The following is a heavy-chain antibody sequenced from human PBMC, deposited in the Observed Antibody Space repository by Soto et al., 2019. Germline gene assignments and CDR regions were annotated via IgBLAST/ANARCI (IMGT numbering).Heavy chain of an antibody. CDR1: GYRFTSYW. Sequence: PGESLKISCKGSGYRFTSYWIGGVRQMPGKGLEWMGIIYPGDSDTRYSPSFQGQVTISADKSISTAYLQWSSMKASDTAMYYSARPGYSGYDFLKWNWFDPWGQRTLVTVSS. CDR2: IYPGDSDT. J-gene: IGHJ5*02. D-gene: IGHD5-12*01. V-gene: IGHV5-51*01. CDR3: ARPGYSGYDFLKWNWFDP.